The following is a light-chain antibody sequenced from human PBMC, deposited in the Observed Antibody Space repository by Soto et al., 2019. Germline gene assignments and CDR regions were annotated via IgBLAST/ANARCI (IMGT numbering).Light chain of an antibody. CDR2: STS. V-gene: IGKV1-39*01. CDR3: QQYGSSGT. Sequence: DIQMTQSPSSLSASVGDRFTITCRASQSISYYLNWYQQKQGRAPRLLIYSTSTLQSGVPSKFSGSASGTDFTLTISRLEPEDFAVYYCQQYGSSGTFGQGTKVDIK. J-gene: IGKJ1*01. CDR1: QSISYY.